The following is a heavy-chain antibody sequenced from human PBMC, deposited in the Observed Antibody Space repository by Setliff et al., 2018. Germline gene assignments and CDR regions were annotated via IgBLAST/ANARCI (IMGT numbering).Heavy chain of an antibody. V-gene: IGHV4-59*12. CDR1: GGSISSYY. Sequence: KTSETLSLTCTVSGGSISSYYWGWIRQPPGKGLEWIGYIYYSGSTNYNPSLKSRVTISVDTSKNQFSLKLSSVTAADTAVYYCARVPRFTDMRNAFDIWGQGTMVTVSS. CDR2: IYYSGST. CDR3: ARVPRFTDMRNAFDI. J-gene: IGHJ3*02. D-gene: IGHD2-15*01.